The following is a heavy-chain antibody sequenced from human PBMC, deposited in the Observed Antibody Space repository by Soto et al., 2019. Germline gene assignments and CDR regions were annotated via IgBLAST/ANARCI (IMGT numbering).Heavy chain of an antibody. D-gene: IGHD6-13*01. CDR2: IYYSGST. J-gene: IGHJ4*02. V-gene: IGHV4-39*01. CDR3: GCHDGGAAAGRALVC. Sequence: QLRLQESGPGLVKPSETLSLTCSVSGASIRSTSYYWGWIRQPPGKGLEWIGSIYYSGSTHYSPFLGSRIIMSTATAPNLVSMNVTAATAADTAAYYCGCHDGGAAAGRALVCWGPGTLVTACS. CDR1: GASIRSTSYY.